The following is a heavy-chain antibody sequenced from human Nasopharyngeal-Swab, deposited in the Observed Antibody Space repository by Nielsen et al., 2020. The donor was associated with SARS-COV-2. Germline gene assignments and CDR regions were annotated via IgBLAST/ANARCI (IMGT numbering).Heavy chain of an antibody. V-gene: IGHV3-74*01. CDR1: GFTFSSYG. CDR2: INSDGSST. CDR3: ARGGLRGGFDY. D-gene: IGHD4-17*01. J-gene: IGHJ4*02. Sequence: GESLKISCAASGFTFSSYGMHWVRQAPGKGLVWVSRINSDGSSTSYADSVKGRFTISRDNAKNTLYLQMNSLRAEDTAVYYCARGGLRGGFDYWGQGTLVTVSS.